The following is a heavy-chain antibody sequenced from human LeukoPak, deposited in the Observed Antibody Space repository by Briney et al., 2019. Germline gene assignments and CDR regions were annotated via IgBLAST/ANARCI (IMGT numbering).Heavy chain of an antibody. CDR1: GYTFTGFY. Sequence: ASVKVSCKASGYTFTGFYMHWVRQAPGQGLEWVGIINPSGGSTSYAQKFQGRVTMTRDTSTSTVYMELSSLRFEDTAVYYCARGRRGRLVGAIGNDAFDIWGQGTMVTVSS. V-gene: IGHV1-46*01. D-gene: IGHD1-26*01. CDR3: ARGRRGRLVGAIGNDAFDI. CDR2: INPSGGST. J-gene: IGHJ3*02.